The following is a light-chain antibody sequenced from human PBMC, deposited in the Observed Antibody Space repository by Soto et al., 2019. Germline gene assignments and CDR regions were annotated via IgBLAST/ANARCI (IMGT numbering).Light chain of an antibody. CDR1: QSVNQK. CDR3: QQYKSWPYT. J-gene: IGKJ2*01. Sequence: EIVLTQSPATLSVSPGERATLSCRASQSVNQKLGWYQQKPGQAPRLLIYVASYRATGIPARFSGSGSGTEYTLTISNLQAEDFAVYYCQQYKSWPYTFGQGTKLEIK. CDR2: VAS. V-gene: IGKV3-15*01.